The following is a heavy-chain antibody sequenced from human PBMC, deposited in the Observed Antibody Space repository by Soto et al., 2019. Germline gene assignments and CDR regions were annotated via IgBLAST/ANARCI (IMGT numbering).Heavy chain of an antibody. CDR3: ARMESFGSLNWFDP. Sequence: ASVKVSCKASGYTFTRYTMNRVRQAPGQRLEWMGWINPDNGNTKSSQKFQDRVIITRDTSASTAYMDLSSLRSEDTAIYYCARMESFGSLNWFDPWGQGTLVTVSS. CDR2: INPDNGNT. CDR1: GYTFTRYT. D-gene: IGHD5-18*01. J-gene: IGHJ5*02. V-gene: IGHV1-3*01.